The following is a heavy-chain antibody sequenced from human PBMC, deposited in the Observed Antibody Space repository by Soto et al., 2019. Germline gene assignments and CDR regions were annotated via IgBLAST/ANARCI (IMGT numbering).Heavy chain of an antibody. CDR1: GGSISTVDYW. D-gene: IGHD7-27*01. CDR3: ARGPSGDKVDS. J-gene: IGHJ4*02. Sequence: QVQLQESGPGLVKPSQTLSLTCTVSGGSISTVDYWWSWIRQSPDMGLEWIGHIYDGGRTYNNPSLESRVTGSEXTSKSQLSLTLSSVSAADTAVYYCARGPSGDKVDSWGQGTLVTVSS. V-gene: IGHV4-30-4*01. CDR2: IYDGGRT.